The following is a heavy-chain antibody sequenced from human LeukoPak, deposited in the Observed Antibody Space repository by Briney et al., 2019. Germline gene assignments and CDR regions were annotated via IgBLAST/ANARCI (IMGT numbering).Heavy chain of an antibody. D-gene: IGHD5-12*01. CDR2: IGGSNGIT. CDR3: ARNENSGWGYFDY. CDR1: GFTFSSYV. V-gene: IGHV3-23*01. J-gene: IGHJ4*02. Sequence: GGSLRLSCEASGFTFSSYVTSWVRQAPGKGLEWVSVIGGSNGITFYVGSVKGRFTISRDNSKDTLYLQMNSLRAEDMAVYYCARNENSGWGYFDYWGQGTLVTVSS.